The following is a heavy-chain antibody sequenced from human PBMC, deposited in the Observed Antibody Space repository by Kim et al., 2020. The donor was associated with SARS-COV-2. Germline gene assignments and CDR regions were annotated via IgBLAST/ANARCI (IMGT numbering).Heavy chain of an antibody. J-gene: IGHJ4*02. CDR1: GFTFGDYA. CDR3: TRVARWGKAGWAQYYFDY. CDR2: IRSKAYGGTT. Sequence: GGSLRLSCTASGFTFGDYAMSWFRQAPGKGLEWVGFIRSKAYGGTTEYAASVKGRFTISRDDSKSIAYLQMNSLKTEDTAVYYCTRVARWGKAGWAQYYFDYWGQGTLVTVSS. V-gene: IGHV3-49*03. D-gene: IGHD2-8*02.